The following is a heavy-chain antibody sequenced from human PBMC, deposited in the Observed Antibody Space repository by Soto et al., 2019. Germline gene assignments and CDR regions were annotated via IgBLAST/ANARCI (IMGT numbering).Heavy chain of an antibody. CDR3: ASSSGNNYGVGTNYYFDY. CDR2: IIPIFGTA. Sequence: QVQLVQSGAEVKKPGSSVKVSCKTSGGTFSTYSIVWVRQAPGEGLEWMGGIIPIFGTANYAQKFQDRVTITADKSTNTAFMALSSLKSEDTAMYYCASSSGNNYGVGTNYYFDYWGQGPLVTVSS. J-gene: IGHJ4*02. CDR1: GGTFSTYS. V-gene: IGHV1-69*06. D-gene: IGHD1-26*01.